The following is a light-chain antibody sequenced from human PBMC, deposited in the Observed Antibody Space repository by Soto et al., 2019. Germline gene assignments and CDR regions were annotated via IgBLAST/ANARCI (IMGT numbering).Light chain of an antibody. Sequence: QSALTQPPSVSGAPGQRVTISCAGSNSNIGGGYDVHWYHQLPGTAPKLLIYGNINRPSGVPDRFSASKSGASASLAITGLQAEDEADYYCQSYDSSLSTYVFGTGTKLTVL. V-gene: IGLV1-40*01. CDR1: NSNIGGGYD. J-gene: IGLJ1*01. CDR2: GNI. CDR3: QSYDSSLSTYV.